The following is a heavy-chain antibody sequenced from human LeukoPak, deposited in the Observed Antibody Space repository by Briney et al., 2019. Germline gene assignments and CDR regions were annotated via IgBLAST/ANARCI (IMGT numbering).Heavy chain of an antibody. CDR3: ATAASFSSTGAFDI. V-gene: IGHV3-74*01. J-gene: IGHJ3*02. D-gene: IGHD2-2*01. Sequence: GGSLRLSCAASGIIFSNYWMHWVRQAPGKGLVWVSRINRDGSSTSYADSVKGRFTISRDNSKNMLYLQMNSLRAEDTAVYYCATAASFSSTGAFDIWGQGTMVTVSS. CDR1: GIIFSNYW. CDR2: INRDGSST.